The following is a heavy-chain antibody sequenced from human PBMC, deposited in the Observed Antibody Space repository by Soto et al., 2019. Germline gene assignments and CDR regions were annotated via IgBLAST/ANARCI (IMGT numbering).Heavy chain of an antibody. CDR3: AKDLIYGYNSGRAFDS. CDR1: GFTFSSFA. J-gene: IGHJ4*02. V-gene: IGHV3-23*01. D-gene: IGHD6-19*01. Sequence: EVQLLESGGGLVQPGGSLRLSCAASGFTFSSFAMSWVRHAPGKGLEWVSAIGSRGDSTYYSDSVKGRFTISRDNSKNTQDLEMNSLRAEDTAVYYCAKDLIYGYNSGRAFDSWGQGTLVTVSS. CDR2: IGSRGDST.